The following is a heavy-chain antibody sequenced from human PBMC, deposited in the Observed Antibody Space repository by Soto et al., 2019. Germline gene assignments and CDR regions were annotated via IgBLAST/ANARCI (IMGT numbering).Heavy chain of an antibody. V-gene: IGHV4-38-2*02. CDR1: GYSIASGYY. Sequence: SETLSLTCSVSGYSIASGYYWAWIRQSPGKGLEWIGSIYHAGSVYYNPSLNSRVAVSLDTSKNHFSLQLTSVTAADTSVYYCARTFDYYGMYVWGQGTTVTVSS. CDR2: IYHAGSV. CDR3: ARTFDYYGMYV. J-gene: IGHJ6*02.